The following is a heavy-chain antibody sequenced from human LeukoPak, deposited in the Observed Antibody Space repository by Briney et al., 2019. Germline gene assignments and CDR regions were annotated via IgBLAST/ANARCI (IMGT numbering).Heavy chain of an antibody. D-gene: IGHD7-27*01. J-gene: IGHJ4*02. CDR3: ANWGSTWGFDN. CDR2: INADGRAE. CDR1: GFTFNKSW. Sequence: HPGGSLRLSCAASGFTFNKSWMTWVRQTPGKGLEWVANINADGRAEYYVDSVKGRFAISRDNAKSSLFLQMNNLRAEDTAVYYCANWGSTWGFDNWGQGTLVTVSS. V-gene: IGHV3-7*01.